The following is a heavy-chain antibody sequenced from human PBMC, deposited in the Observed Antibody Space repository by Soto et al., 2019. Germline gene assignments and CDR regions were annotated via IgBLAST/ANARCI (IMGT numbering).Heavy chain of an antibody. CDR3: ARVGGAAAGNTILSYYYGMAV. CDR2: IYYSGST. V-gene: IGHV4-59*01. D-gene: IGHD6-13*01. CDR1: GGSISSYY. Sequence: SETLSLTCTVSGGSISSYYWSWIRQPPGKGLEWIGYIYYSGSTNYTPSLKSRVTISVDTSKNQFSLKLSSVTAADTAVYYCARVGGAAAGNTILSYYYGMAVWGQGTTVTVSS. J-gene: IGHJ6*02.